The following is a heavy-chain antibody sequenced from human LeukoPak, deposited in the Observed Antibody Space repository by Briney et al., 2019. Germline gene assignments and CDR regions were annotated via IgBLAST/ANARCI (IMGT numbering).Heavy chain of an antibody. D-gene: IGHD4-11*01. CDR1: GFTVSSNY. J-gene: IGHJ4*02. Sequence: GGSLRLSCAVSGFTVSSNYMSWVRQAPGKGLEWVSIIYSGGSTYYAGSVKGRFTISRDNSKNTLYLQMNSLRAGDTAVYYCTKEHDYSNYYYFDYWGQGTLVTVSS. V-gene: IGHV3-53*01. CDR2: IYSGGST. CDR3: TKEHDYSNYYYFDY.